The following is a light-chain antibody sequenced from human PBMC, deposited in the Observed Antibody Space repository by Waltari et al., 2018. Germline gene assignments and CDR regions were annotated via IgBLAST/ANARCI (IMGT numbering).Light chain of an antibody. J-gene: IGLJ2*01. Sequence: QAALTQPPSVSGSPGQSVTISCTGSSSDIGGYTYVSWYQQHPDKAPKLMIYDVTKRPSGVSDRFSGSKSGNTASLAISGLQAEDEADYYCSSYAGTNILFGGGTRLTVL. V-gene: IGLV2-8*01. CDR1: SSDIGGYTY. CDR3: SSYAGTNIL. CDR2: DVT.